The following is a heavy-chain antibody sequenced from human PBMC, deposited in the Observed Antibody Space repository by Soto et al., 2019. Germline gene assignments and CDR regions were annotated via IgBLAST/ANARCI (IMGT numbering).Heavy chain of an antibody. CDR2: IYYSGST. J-gene: IGHJ6*02. CDR1: GGSISSGGYY. Sequence: NLSLTCTVSGGSISSGGYYWSWIRQHPGKGLEWIGYIYYSGSTYYNPSLKSRVTISVDTSKNQFSLKLSSVTAADTAVYYCARDLFPGGYSSGWYSFGMDVWGQGTTVTVSS. V-gene: IGHV4-31*03. D-gene: IGHD6-19*01. CDR3: ARDLFPGGYSSGWYSFGMDV.